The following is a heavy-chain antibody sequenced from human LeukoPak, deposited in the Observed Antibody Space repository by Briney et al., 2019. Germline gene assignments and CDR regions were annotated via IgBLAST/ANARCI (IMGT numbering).Heavy chain of an antibody. CDR3: AREIGPRQLHLWGSAFDY. CDR2: IIPIFGTA. V-gene: IGHV1-69*06. J-gene: IGHJ4*02. CDR1: GYTFTNYG. Sequence: ASVKVSCKASGYTFTNYGISWVRQAPGQGLEWMGGIIPIFGTANYAQKLQGRVTITADKSTSTAYMELSSLRSEDTAVYYCAREIGPRQLHLWGSAFDYWGQGTLVTVSS. D-gene: IGHD5-18*01.